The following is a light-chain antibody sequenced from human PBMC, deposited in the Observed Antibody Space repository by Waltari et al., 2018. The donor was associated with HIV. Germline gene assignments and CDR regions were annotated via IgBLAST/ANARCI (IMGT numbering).Light chain of an antibody. CDR1: FSNIGLNS. V-gene: IGLV1-47*01. CDR3: AVWDDSLAGGI. J-gene: IGLJ2*01. CDR2: TNP. Sequence: QSVLTQPPSASGTPGQTVFISCSGSFSNIGLNSVYWYQHVAGSAPRLLISTNPRRPSGVPGRFSASKSGTSASLAISGLRSEDEADYYCAVWDDSLAGGIFGGGTKLTVL.